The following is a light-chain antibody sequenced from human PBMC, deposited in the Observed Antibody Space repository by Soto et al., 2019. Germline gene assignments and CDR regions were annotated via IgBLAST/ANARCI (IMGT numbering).Light chain of an antibody. J-gene: IGLJ2*01. CDR3: CSYGGSFTFVL. V-gene: IGLV2-23*02. CDR2: EVN. CDR1: SSDIGSYNL. Sequence: QSALTQPASVSGSPGQSITISCTGTSSDIGSYNLVSWYQQHPGKAPKLMIYEVNRRPSGVSNRFSGSKSGNTASLTVSGLQAEDEADYYCCSYGGSFTFVLFGGGTKLTVL.